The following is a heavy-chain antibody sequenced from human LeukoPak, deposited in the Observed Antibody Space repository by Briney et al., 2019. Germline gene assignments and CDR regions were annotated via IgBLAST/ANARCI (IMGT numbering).Heavy chain of an antibody. V-gene: IGHV4-4*09. D-gene: IGHD6-6*01. Sequence: PSETLSLTCTVSGGSISGYYWSWIRQPPGKGLEWIGYIHTSGRTNYNPSPKSRVTISVDTSKNHFSLMLSSVTAADTAVYYCARFSSPSLYSYYYYMDVWGKGTTVTVSS. J-gene: IGHJ6*03. CDR3: ARFSSPSLYSYYYYMDV. CDR1: GGSISGYY. CDR2: IHTSGRT.